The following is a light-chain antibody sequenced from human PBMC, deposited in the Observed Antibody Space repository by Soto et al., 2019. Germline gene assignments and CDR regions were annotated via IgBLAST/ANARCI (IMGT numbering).Light chain of an antibody. V-gene: IGKV1-39*01. CDR3: QESYSTPPGLA. CDR2: AAS. CDR1: QSISYY. J-gene: IGKJ4*01. Sequence: DIQMTQSPASLSASVGDRVTITCQTSQSISYYLNWYQQKPREAPKLLIYAASNLQSGVPSRFSGSGSGTDFTPTIRSLPPDDFPTYYCQESYSTPPGLAFGGGTKVDIK.